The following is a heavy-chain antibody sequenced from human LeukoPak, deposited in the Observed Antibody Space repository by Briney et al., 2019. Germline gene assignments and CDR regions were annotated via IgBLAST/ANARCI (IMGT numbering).Heavy chain of an antibody. V-gene: IGHV3-21*01. CDR3: ARHRSPETGDFDY. J-gene: IGHJ4*02. Sequence: GGSLRLSCAASGFTFSSYSMNWVRQAPGKGLEWVSSISSSSSYIYYADSVKGRFTISRDNAKNSLYLQMNSLRAEDTAVYYCARHRSPETGDFDYWGQGTLVTVSS. CDR1: GFTFSSYS. CDR2: ISSSSSYI. D-gene: IGHD7-27*01.